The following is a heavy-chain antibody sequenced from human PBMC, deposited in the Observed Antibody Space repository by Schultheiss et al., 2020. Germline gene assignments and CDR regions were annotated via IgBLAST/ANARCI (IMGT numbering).Heavy chain of an antibody. CDR3: AKDLPFYGMDV. J-gene: IGHJ6*02. V-gene: IGHV3-23*01. Sequence: GGSLRLSCAASGFIFRDYYMSWIRQPPGKGLEWVSAISGSGGSTYYAESVKGRFTISRDNSKNTLYLQMNSLRAEDTAVYYCAKDLPFYGMDVWGQGTTVTVSS. CDR2: ISGSGGST. CDR1: GFIFRDYY.